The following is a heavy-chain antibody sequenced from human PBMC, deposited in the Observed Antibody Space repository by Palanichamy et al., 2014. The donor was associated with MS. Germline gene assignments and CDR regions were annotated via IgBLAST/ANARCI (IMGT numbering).Heavy chain of an antibody. V-gene: IGHV3-23*01. Sequence: EVQLFESGGGLVQPGGSLRLSCAASGFTFSSHAMSWVRQAPGKGLEWLSAISDSGGSTYYAYSVKGRFTISRDNSKTTLYLQMNSLRAEDTAVYYCAKASHSSSWFYDGMDVWGQGTTVTVSS. CDR2: ISDSGGST. CDR3: AKASHSSSWFYDGMDV. CDR1: GFTFSSHA. D-gene: IGHD6-13*01. J-gene: IGHJ6*02.